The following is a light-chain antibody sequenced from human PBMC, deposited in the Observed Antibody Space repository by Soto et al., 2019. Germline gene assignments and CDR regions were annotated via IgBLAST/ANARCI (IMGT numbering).Light chain of an antibody. CDR1: SSDVGGYNY. CDR3: TSYKRGPLYV. V-gene: IGLV2-14*01. CDR2: EVS. Sequence: QSALTQPASVSGSPGQSITISCTGTSSDVGGYNYVSWYQQHPGKAPKLMIYEVSNRPSGVSNRFSGSKSGNTASLTISGLQPEDEAHYYCTSYKRGPLYVFGTGTKLTVL. J-gene: IGLJ1*01.